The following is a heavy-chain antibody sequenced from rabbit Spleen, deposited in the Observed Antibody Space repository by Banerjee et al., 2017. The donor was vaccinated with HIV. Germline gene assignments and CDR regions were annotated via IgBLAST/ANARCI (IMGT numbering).Heavy chain of an antibody. Sequence: QSLEESGGGLVKPGASLTLTCKASKFSFNNDYDMCWVRQAPGKGLEWIASVYAGSSDSTYSAPWAKGRFTVSKTSSTTVTLQMTSLTAADTATYFCARDTGTSFSTYGMDLWGPGTLVTVS. CDR3: ARDTGTSFSTYGMDL. CDR2: VYAGSSDST. CDR1: KFSFNNDYD. V-gene: IGHV1S40*01. J-gene: IGHJ6*01. D-gene: IGHD8-1*01.